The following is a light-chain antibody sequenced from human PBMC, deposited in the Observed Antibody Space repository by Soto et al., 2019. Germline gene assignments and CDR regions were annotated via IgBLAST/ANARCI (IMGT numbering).Light chain of an antibody. CDR2: GNS. CDR1: SSNIGAVYD. CDR3: QSYDSSLSGSV. Sequence: QSVLTQPPSVSGAPGQRVTISCTGSSSNIGAVYDVHWYQHLPGTAPKLPIYGNSNRPSGVPDRFSGSKSGTSASLANTGLQAEDEADYYCQSYDSSLSGSVFGGGTKLTVL. V-gene: IGLV1-40*01. J-gene: IGLJ2*01.